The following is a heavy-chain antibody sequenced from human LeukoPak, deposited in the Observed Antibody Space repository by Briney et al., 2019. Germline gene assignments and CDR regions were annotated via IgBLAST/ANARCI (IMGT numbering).Heavy chain of an antibody. D-gene: IGHD2-15*01. Sequence: GGSLRLSCAASGFTFSNYWMSWVRQAPGKGLVWVANIKQDGSEKSYVGSVTGRFTISRDNAKNSLYMQMNSLRAEDTVVYYCARDEMGYCSGGSCLLFDYWGQGTLVTVSS. CDR2: IKQDGSEK. CDR3: ARDEMGYCSGGSCLLFDY. V-gene: IGHV3-7*01. J-gene: IGHJ4*02. CDR1: GFTFSNYW.